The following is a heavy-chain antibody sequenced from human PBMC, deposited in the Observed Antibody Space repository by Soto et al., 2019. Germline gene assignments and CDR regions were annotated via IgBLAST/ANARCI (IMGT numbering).Heavy chain of an antibody. CDR2: IYYSGST. V-gene: IGHV4-31*03. D-gene: IGHD3-9*01. Sequence: SETLSLTCTVSGGSISSGGYYWSWIRQHPGKGLEWIGYIYYSGSTYYNPSLKSRVTISVDTSKNQFSLKLSSVTAADTAVYYCARHYDILTGYYNDYYYYGMDVWGQGTTVTVSS. CDR1: GGSISSGGYY. J-gene: IGHJ6*02. CDR3: ARHYDILTGYYNDYYYYGMDV.